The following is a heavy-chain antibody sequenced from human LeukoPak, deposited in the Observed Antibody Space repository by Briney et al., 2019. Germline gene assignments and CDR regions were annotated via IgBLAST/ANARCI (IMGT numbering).Heavy chain of an antibody. CDR1: GYSISSGYY. Sequence: SETLSLTCTVSGYSISSGYYWGWIRQPPGKGLEGIGSIYHSGSTYYKQSLKSRVTISVDTSKNQFSLKLSSVTAADTAGYYCERAKEFWGGYYIGGSNWFDPWGQGTLVTVSS. CDR3: ERAKEFWGGYYIGGSNWFDP. J-gene: IGHJ5*02. CDR2: IYHSGST. V-gene: IGHV4-38-2*02. D-gene: IGHD3-3*01.